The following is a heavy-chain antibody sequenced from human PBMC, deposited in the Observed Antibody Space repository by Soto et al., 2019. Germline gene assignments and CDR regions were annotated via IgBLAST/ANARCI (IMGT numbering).Heavy chain of an antibody. Sequence: QGQLQESGPGLVKPSQTLSLTCTLSGGSISRGDYYWRWIRQPPAKALEWIGYIYYSGSTYYNPSLKSRVTISVDTSKNQFSLSLSSVTAADTVVYYCARIQLYSILSGLVDYWGQGTLVTVSS. V-gene: IGHV4-30-4*01. D-gene: IGHD6-6*01. J-gene: IGHJ4*02. CDR2: IYYSGST. CDR1: GGSISRGDYY. CDR3: ARIQLYSILSGLVDY.